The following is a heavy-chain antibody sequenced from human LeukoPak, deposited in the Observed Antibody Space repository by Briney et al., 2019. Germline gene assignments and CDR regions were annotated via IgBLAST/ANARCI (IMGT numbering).Heavy chain of an antibody. CDR1: GFTFSSYS. Sequence: GGSLRLSCAASGFTFSSYSMNWVRQAPGKGLEWVSSISSSSSTIYYADSVKGRFTISRDNAKNSLYLQMNSLRAEDTALYYCAKYPYYGSGSYYNLWGQGTLVTVSS. D-gene: IGHD3-10*01. V-gene: IGHV3-21*04. CDR2: ISSSSSTI. J-gene: IGHJ4*02. CDR3: AKYPYYGSGSYYNL.